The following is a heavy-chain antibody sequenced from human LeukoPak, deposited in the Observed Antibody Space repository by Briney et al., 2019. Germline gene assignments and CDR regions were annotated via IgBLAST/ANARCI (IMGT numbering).Heavy chain of an antibody. CDR3: ARAGIAVKWSNYYDSSGLVDY. V-gene: IGHV3-48*01. D-gene: IGHD3-22*01. Sequence: GGSLRLSCAASGFTFSSYSMNWVRQAPGKGLEWVSYISSSSSTIYYADSVKGRFTISRDNAKNSLYLQMNSLRAEDTAVYYCARAGIAVKWSNYYDSSGLVDYWGQGTLVTVSS. CDR2: ISSSSSTI. J-gene: IGHJ4*02. CDR1: GFTFSSYS.